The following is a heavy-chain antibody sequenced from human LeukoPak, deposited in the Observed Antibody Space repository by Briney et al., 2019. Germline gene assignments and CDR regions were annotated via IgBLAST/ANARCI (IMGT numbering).Heavy chain of an antibody. CDR3: ARDWLGYSSGRWLYYFDY. CDR2: INPNSGGT. CDR1: GYTFTGYY. D-gene: IGHD6-19*01. Sequence: ASVKVSCKASGYTFTGYYMHWVRQAPGQGLEWMGWINPNSGGTNYAQKFQGRVTMTRDTSISTAYMELSRLRSDDTAVYYCARDWLGYSSGRWLYYFDYWGQGTLVTVSS. J-gene: IGHJ4*02. V-gene: IGHV1-2*02.